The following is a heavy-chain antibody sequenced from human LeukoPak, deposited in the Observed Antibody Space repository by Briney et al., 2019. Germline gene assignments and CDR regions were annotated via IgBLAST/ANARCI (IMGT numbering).Heavy chain of an antibody. D-gene: IGHD5-18*01. Sequence: ASVKVSCKGSGYSFIGYYMHWVRQAPGQGLEWMGWINPNSGGTNYTQKFQGRVTMTRDTSISTAYMELSRLRSDDTAVYFCARDPAMGRDFDYWGQGTLVTVSS. CDR1: GYSFIGYY. V-gene: IGHV1-2*02. CDR3: ARDPAMGRDFDY. J-gene: IGHJ4*02. CDR2: INPNSGGT.